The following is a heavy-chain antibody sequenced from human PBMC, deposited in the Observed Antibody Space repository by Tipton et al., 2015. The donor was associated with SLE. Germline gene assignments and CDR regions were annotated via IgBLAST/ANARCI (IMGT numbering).Heavy chain of an antibody. V-gene: IGHV3-74*01. CDR1: GFTFGSYW. CDR3: AGDDYASGIT. CDR2: INSDGSTT. D-gene: IGHD3-10*01. Sequence: SLRLSCAASGFTFGSYWMHWVRQAPGKGLVWVSRINSDGSTTDYADSVKGRFTIPRDNAKNSLYLQMNSLRVEDTAVYFCAGDDYASGITWGQGTQVTVSS. J-gene: IGHJ5*02.